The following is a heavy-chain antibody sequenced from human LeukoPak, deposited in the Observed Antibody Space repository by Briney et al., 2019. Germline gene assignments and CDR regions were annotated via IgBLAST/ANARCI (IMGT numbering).Heavy chain of an antibody. D-gene: IGHD3-10*01. CDR1: GVTFNSYA. CDR2: ISGIGDTT. V-gene: IGHV3-23*01. J-gene: IGHJ5*01. CDR3: AKYFGSGKRYFDS. Sequence: RGSPRLSSAASGVTFNSYAMTWVRRVPERGLGWVSFISGIGDTTNYADSVKRRFTVSRDNSRKTLYLQMDSLRVEDTAVYYCAKYFGSGKRYFDSWGQGTLVTASS.